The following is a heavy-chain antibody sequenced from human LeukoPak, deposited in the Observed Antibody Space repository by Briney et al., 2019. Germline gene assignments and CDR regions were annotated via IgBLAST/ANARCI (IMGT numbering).Heavy chain of an antibody. J-gene: IGHJ4*02. Sequence: PSETLSLTRTVSSGSISGYYWSWIRQPPGKGLEWIGYISHSGSTNYNPSLKSRLTISVDTSKNQFSLKLRSVTAADTAICYFSRDRSANSDYWGQGTLVTVSS. D-gene: IGHD4/OR15-4a*01. CDR1: SGSISGYY. CDR3: SRDRSANSDY. CDR2: ISHSGST. V-gene: IGHV4-59*01.